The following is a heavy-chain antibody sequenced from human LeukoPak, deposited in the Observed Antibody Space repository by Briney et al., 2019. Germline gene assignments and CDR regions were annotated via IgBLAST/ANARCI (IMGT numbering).Heavy chain of an antibody. V-gene: IGHV3-53*01. CDR2: IYSGGNT. CDR3: ARLIAATGRLYFDY. J-gene: IGHJ4*02. D-gene: IGHD6-13*01. CDR1: GFTVSSSY. Sequence: PGGSLRLSCAASGFTVSSSYMRWVRQAPGKGLEYVSVIYSGGNTYYAGSVKGRFTISRDNSKNTVYLQMNSLRAEDTAVYYCARLIAATGRLYFDYWGQGTLVTVSS.